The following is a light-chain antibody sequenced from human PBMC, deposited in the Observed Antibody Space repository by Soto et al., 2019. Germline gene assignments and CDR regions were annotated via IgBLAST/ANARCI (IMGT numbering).Light chain of an antibody. Sequence: DIVMTQSPDSLAVSLGERATINCKSSQSVLYSSNNKNYLAWYQQKPGQPPKLLIYWASTRESGVPDRFSGSGSGIDFTLTISSLQAEDVAVYYCQKYYSTPPTFGGGTKVEIK. CDR3: QKYYSTPPT. J-gene: IGKJ4*01. CDR2: WAS. V-gene: IGKV4-1*01. CDR1: QSVLYSSNNKNY.